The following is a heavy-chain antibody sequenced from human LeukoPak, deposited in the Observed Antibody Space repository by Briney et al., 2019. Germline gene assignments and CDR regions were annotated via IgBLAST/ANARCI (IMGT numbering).Heavy chain of an antibody. V-gene: IGHV4-4*02. CDR1: GGSISSSNW. Sequence: GTLSLTCAVSGGSISSSNWWSWVRQPPGKGLEWIGEIYHSGSTNYNPSLKSRVTISVDKSKNQFSLKLSSVTAADTAVYYCARDKRGGSGSYMQPYYYYYYGMDVWGQGTTVTVSS. CDR3: ARDKRGGSGSYMQPYYYYYYGMDV. J-gene: IGHJ6*02. CDR2: IYHSGST. D-gene: IGHD3-10*01.